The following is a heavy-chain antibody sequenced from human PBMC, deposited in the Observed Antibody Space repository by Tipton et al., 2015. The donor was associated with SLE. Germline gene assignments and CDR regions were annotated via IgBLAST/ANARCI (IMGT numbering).Heavy chain of an antibody. D-gene: IGHD4-11*01. J-gene: IGHJ4*02. CDR3: ARSGSSNFDPPDF. Sequence: TLSLTCTVSGGSLTHYYWNWIRQSPGKGLEWLGYIHYTGTPYYKPSLKSRIAMSVDTSSNQLSLRLTSLTPADTAVYYCARSGSSNFDPPDFWGQGTLVTVSS. CDR1: GGSLTHYY. CDR2: IHYTGTP. V-gene: IGHV4-59*01.